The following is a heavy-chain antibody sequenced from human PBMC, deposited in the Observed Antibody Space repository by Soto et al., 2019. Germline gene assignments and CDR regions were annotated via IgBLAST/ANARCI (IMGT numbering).Heavy chain of an antibody. CDR2: IYSSGSA. J-gene: IGHJ5*01. CDR1: GGSVSSESYY. D-gene: IGHD6-13*01. V-gene: IGHV4-61*02. Sequence: PSETLSLTCTVSGGSVSSESYYWTWIRQAAGKGLEWVGRIYSSGSASYNPSLKSRLTMSVDTSKNQITLKLTSVTAADTALYYCARQTTYSSSWFDYWGHGTLVTVSS. CDR3: ARQTTYSSSWFDY.